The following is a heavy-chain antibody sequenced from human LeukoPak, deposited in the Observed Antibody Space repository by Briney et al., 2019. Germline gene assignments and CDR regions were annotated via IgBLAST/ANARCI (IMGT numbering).Heavy chain of an antibody. D-gene: IGHD4-17*01. CDR1: GFTFSSYS. J-gene: IGHJ4*02. CDR2: ISSSSSYI. Sequence: GGSLRLSCAASGFTFSSYSMNWVRQAPGKGLEWVSSISSSSSYIYYADSVNGRFTISRDNAKNSLYLQMNSLRAEDTAVYYCARDDYGDYDSGSPQPFDYWGQGTLVTVSS. CDR3: ARDDYGDYDSGSPQPFDY. V-gene: IGHV3-21*01.